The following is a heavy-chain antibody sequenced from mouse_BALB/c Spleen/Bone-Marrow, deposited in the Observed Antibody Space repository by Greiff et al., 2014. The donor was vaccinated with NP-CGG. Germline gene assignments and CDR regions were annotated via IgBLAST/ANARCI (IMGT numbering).Heavy chain of an antibody. V-gene: IGHV7-3*02. CDR3: ARGSGSAYIGYWYFDV. CDR2: IRNEANGFTT. J-gene: IGHJ1*01. Sequence: EVNVVESGGGLVQSGGSLRLSCATSGFTFTDYYMNWVRQPPGKALEWLGLIRNEANGFTTEYSASVRARFTISRDNSQSVLYVHMNTLRAEDSATYDCARGSGSAYIGYWYFDVWGAGTTVTVSS. D-gene: IGHD1-1*01. CDR1: GFTFTDYY.